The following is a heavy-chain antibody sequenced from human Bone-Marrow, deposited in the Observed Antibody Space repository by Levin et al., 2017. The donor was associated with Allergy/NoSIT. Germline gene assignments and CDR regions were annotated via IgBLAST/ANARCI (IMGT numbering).Heavy chain of an antibody. Sequence: LTCAASGFIFSSSEMNWVRQAPGKGLEWVSYIRSASGNSIYYADSVRGRFTISRDNAKDSLYLEMNNLGPEDTGVYYCTRALRYWGQGTLVTVSS. CDR2: IRSASGNSI. CDR1: GFIFSSSE. CDR3: TRALRY. V-gene: IGHV3-48*03. J-gene: IGHJ4*02.